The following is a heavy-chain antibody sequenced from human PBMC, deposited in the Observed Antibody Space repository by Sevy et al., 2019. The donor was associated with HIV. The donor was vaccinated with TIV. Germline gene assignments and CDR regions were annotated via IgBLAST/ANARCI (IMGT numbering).Heavy chain of an antibody. D-gene: IGHD3-3*01. CDR2: IYYSGST. CDR1: GGSISSSSYY. CDR3: ARRRNDFWSGYYEYAFDI. V-gene: IGHV4-39*01. J-gene: IGHJ3*02. Sequence: SETLSLTCTVSGGSISSSSYYWGWIRQPPGKGLEWIGSIYYSGSTYYNPSLKSRVTISVDTSKNQFSLKLSSVTAADTAVYYCARRRNDFWSGYYEYAFDIWGQGTMVTVSS.